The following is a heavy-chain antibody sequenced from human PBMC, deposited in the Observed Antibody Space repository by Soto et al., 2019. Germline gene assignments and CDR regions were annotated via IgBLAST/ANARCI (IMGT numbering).Heavy chain of an antibody. Sequence: GGSLRLSCAASNFTFSNAWMNWVRQAPGKGLEWVGRIKSKSDGGTTDYAAPVKGRFTISRDDSKNTLYLQMNSLKTEDTAVYYCTRHWFIMIMPGGAVVSQSIDAFDMWGQGTMVTVSS. CDR3: TRHWFIMIMPGGAVVSQSIDAFDM. CDR2: IKSKSDGGTT. CDR1: NFTFSNAW. V-gene: IGHV3-15*07. J-gene: IGHJ3*02. D-gene: IGHD3-16*02.